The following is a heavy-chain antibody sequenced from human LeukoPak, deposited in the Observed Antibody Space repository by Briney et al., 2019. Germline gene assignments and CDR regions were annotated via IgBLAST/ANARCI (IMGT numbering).Heavy chain of an antibody. CDR3: ARDEKVVPAAIFYYGMDV. CDR1: GFTFSSYS. CDR2: ISSSSSYI. Sequence: GGSLRLSCAASGFTFSSYSMNWVRQAPGKGLEWVSSISSSSSYIYYADSVKGRFTISRDNAKNPLYLQMNSLRAEDTAVYYCARDEKVVPAAIFYYGMDVWGKGTTVTVSS. J-gene: IGHJ6*04. V-gene: IGHV3-21*01. D-gene: IGHD2-2*01.